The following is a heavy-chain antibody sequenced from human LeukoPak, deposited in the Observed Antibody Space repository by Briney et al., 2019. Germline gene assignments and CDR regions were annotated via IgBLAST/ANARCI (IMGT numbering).Heavy chain of an antibody. CDR1: GGSISNYY. Sequence: SETLSLTCTVSGGSISNYYWSWIRQPPGKGLEWIGYIYYSGSTTYNPSHKSRVTISVDTSKNQFSLKLSSVTAADTTVYYCARDRDEYNYRGVDVWGQGTTVTVSS. V-gene: IGHV4-59*01. D-gene: IGHD5-18*01. CDR2: IYYSGST. J-gene: IGHJ6*02. CDR3: ARDRDEYNYRGVDV.